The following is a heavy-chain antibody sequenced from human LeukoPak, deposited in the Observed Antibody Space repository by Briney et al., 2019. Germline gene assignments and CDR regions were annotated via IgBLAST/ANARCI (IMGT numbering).Heavy chain of an antibody. CDR3: ARNPYDILTGYGYYFDY. CDR2: IIPIFGTA. J-gene: IGHJ4*02. V-gene: IGHV1-69*05. Sequence: SVKVSCKASGGTLSSYAISWVRQAPGQGLEWMGRIIPIFGTANYAQKFQGRVTITTDESTSTAYMELSSLRSEDTAVYYCARNPYDILTGYGYYFDYWGQGTLVTVSS. D-gene: IGHD3-9*01. CDR1: GGTLSSYA.